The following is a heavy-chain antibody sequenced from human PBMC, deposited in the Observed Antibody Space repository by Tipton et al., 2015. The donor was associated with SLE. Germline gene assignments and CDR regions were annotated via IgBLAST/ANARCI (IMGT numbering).Heavy chain of an antibody. D-gene: IGHD6-13*01. V-gene: IGHV3-30*18. Sequence: SLRLSCAASGFTFSSYGMHWVRQAPGKGLEWVAVIKYDGSSQYYAESVKGRFTISRDNSKNTVYLQMNSLKPEDTAVYYCAKPSGMALDYWGQGTLVTVSS. J-gene: IGHJ4*02. CDR1: GFTFSSYG. CDR3: AKPSGMALDY. CDR2: IKYDGSSQ.